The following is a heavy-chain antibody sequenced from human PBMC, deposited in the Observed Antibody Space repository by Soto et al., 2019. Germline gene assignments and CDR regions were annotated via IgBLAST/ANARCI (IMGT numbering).Heavy chain of an antibody. CDR1: GGSFSGYY. V-gene: IGHV4-34*01. J-gene: IGHJ6*02. CDR2: INHSGST. D-gene: IGHD3-10*01. Sequence: SETLSLTCAVYGGSFSGYYWSWIRQPPGKGLEWIGEINHSGSTNYNPSLKSRVTISVDTSKNQFSLNLSSLTAADTAVYYCARALNGSGSYNYYGMDVWGQGTTVTVSS. CDR3: ARALNGSGSYNYYGMDV.